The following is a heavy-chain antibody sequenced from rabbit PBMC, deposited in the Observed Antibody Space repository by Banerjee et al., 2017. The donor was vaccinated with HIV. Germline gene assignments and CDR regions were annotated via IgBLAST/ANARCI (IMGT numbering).Heavy chain of an antibody. J-gene: IGHJ3*01. V-gene: IGHV1S40*01. CDR1: GFSFSSSYD. Sequence: QSLEESGGDLVKPGASLTLTCTASGFSFSSSYDMCWVRQAPGKGLEWIGIIYPGFGITNYASWVNGRFTISLDNAQNTVFLQMTSLTAADTATYFCARGGYIYGAAGYAYALTRLDLWGPGTLVTVS. CDR3: ARGGYIYGAAGYAYALTRLDL. CDR2: IYPGFGIT. D-gene: IGHD6-1*01.